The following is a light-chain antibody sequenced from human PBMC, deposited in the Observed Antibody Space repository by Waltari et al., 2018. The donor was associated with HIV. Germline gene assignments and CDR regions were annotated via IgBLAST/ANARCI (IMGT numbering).Light chain of an antibody. J-gene: IGLJ2*01. Sequence: SYELTQPPSVSVSPGQTATITCSGDPLPKQSGYLYQPNSGQARVLVIYKDSERPSGIPERFSGSTSGTTVTLTISGVQAEDEGDYYCQSADSSGTYVFGGGTKLTVL. CDR2: KDS. CDR3: QSADSSGTYV. CDR1: PLPKQS. V-gene: IGLV3-25*03.